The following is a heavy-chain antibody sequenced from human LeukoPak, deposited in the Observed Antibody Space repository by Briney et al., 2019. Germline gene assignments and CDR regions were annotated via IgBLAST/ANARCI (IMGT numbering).Heavy chain of an antibody. CDR2: IYYSGST. Sequence: SETLSLTCTVSGGSINNYYWSWIRQPPGKGLEWIGYIYYSGSTNYNPSLKSRVTISVDTSKNQFSLKLSSVTAADTAVYYCARHLYYDILTGYYNDAFDIWGQGTMVTVSS. CDR3: ARHLYYDILTGYYNDAFDI. D-gene: IGHD3-9*01. CDR1: GGSINNYY. V-gene: IGHV4-59*08. J-gene: IGHJ3*02.